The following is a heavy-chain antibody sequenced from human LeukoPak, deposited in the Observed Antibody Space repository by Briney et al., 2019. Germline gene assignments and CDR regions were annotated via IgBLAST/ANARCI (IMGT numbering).Heavy chain of an antibody. CDR1: GFTFSSYG. CDR3: AKGEFDP. J-gene: IGHJ5*02. CDR2: ISYDGSNK. V-gene: IGHV3-30*18. Sequence: GRSLRLSCAASGFTFSSYGMHWVRQAPGKGLEWVAVISYDGSNKYYADSVKGRFTISRDNSKNTLYLQINSLRAEDTAVYYCAKGEFDPWGQGTLVTVSS.